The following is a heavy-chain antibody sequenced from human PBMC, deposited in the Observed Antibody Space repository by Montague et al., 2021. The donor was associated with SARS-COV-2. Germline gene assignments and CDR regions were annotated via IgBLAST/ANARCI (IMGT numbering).Heavy chain of an antibody. CDR1: DVSLSSSTW. D-gene: IGHD3/OR15-3a*01. J-gene: IGHJ4*02. CDR2: TYLSGFT. Sequence: SETLSLTCVVSDVSLSSSTWWSWVRQSPGKGLERVGETYLSGFTQYNPSVKSRVTISLDDSRSQFSLRLTSVTAADTAVYFCARGGLGNRGFDYWGQGALVTVSS. V-gene: IGHV4-4*02. CDR3: ARGGLGNRGFDY.